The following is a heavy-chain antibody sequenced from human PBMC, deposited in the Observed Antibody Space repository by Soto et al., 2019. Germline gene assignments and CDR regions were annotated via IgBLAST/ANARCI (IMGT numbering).Heavy chain of an antibody. D-gene: IGHD3-3*01. CDR2: IWYDGSNK. Sequence: GGSLRLSCAASGFTFSSYGMHWVRQAPGKGLEWVAVIWYDGSNKYYADSVKGRFTISRDNSKNTLYLQMNSLRAEDTAVYYCARAGDFFASVGYYYYMDVWGKGTTVTVSS. CDR1: GFTFSSYG. V-gene: IGHV3-33*01. J-gene: IGHJ6*03. CDR3: ARAGDFFASVGYYYYMDV.